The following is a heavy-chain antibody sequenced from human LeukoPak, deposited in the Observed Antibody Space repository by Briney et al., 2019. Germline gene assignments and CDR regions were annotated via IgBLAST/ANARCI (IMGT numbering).Heavy chain of an antibody. V-gene: IGHV3-43*02. CDR3: AKDVWDGGYNPTEYYFDY. CDR1: GFTFSSYA. D-gene: IGHD5-24*01. Sequence: GGSLRLSCAASGFTFSSYAMSWVRQAPGKGLEWVSLNSWDGGSTYYADSVKGRFTISRDNSKNSLYLQMNSLRTEDTALYYCAKDVWDGGYNPTEYYFDYWGQGTLVTVSS. CDR2: NSWDGGST. J-gene: IGHJ4*02.